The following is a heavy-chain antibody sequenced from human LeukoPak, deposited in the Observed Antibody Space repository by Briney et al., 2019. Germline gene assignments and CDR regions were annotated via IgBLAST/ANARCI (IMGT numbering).Heavy chain of an antibody. CDR2: ISGSGGST. D-gene: IGHD3-22*01. V-gene: IGHV3-23*01. CDR1: GFTFSSYA. J-gene: IGHJ4*02. CDR3: ARDHDYDSSGYYTFFDY. Sequence: GGSLRLSCAASGFTFSSYAMSWVRQAPGKGLEWVSAISGSGGSTYYADSVKGRFTISRDNSKNTLYLQMNSLRAEDTAVYYCARDHDYDSSGYYTFFDYWGQGTLVTVSS.